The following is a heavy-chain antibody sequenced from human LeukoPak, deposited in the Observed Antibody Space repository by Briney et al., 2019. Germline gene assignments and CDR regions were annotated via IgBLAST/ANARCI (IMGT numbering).Heavy chain of an antibody. Sequence: GGSLRLSCAASGFTFGSYAMAWVRQAPGRGLEWVSSISGSGGSTFYADSVKGRFTISRDNSKNTLYLQMNSLRAEDTAVYYCAKTAYYYDSSGGLWGQGTLVTVSS. CDR1: GFTFGSYA. V-gene: IGHV3-23*01. CDR3: AKTAYYYDSSGGL. D-gene: IGHD3-22*01. CDR2: ISGSGGST. J-gene: IGHJ4*02.